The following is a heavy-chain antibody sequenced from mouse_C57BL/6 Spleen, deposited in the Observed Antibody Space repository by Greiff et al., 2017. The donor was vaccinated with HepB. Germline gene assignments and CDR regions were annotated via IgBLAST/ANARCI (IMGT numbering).Heavy chain of an antibody. CDR3: TRWDYDDGRYYFDY. J-gene: IGHJ2*01. CDR1: GYTFTDYE. D-gene: IGHD2-4*01. CDR2: IDPETGGT. Sequence: VKLQESGAELVRPGASVTLSCKASGYTFTDYEMHWVKQTPVHGLEWIGAIDPETGGTAYNQKFKGKAILTADKSSSTAYMELRSLTSEDSAVYYGTRWDYDDGRYYFDYWGQGTTLTVSS. V-gene: IGHV1-15*01.